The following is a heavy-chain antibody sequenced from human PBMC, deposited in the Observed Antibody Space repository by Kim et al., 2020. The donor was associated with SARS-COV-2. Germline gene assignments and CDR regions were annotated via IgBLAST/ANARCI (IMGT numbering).Heavy chain of an antibody. Sequence: GGSLRLSCAASGFTFSSYAMHWVRQAPGKGLEWVAVISYDGSNKYYADSVKGRFTISRDNSKNTLYLQMNSLRAEDTAVYYCATGYYDSSGYYSELDYFDYWGQGTLVTVSS. CDR3: ATGYYDSSGYYSELDYFDY. D-gene: IGHD3-22*01. CDR1: GFTFSSYA. J-gene: IGHJ4*02. V-gene: IGHV3-30*04. CDR2: ISYDGSNK.